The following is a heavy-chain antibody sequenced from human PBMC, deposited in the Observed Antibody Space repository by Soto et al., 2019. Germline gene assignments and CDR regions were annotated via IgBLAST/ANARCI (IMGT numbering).Heavy chain of an antibody. CDR1: GFDFSKYG. V-gene: IGHV3-21*01. Sequence: PGGSLRLSCAASGFDFSKYGLHWVRQTPGKGLEWVSSISANSAHIYYADSVKGRFTTSRDNAKSSLFLQMNSLRAEETAIYYCTRSGDTIWNQDPEPEYWGLGTLVSVSS. J-gene: IGHJ4*02. CDR3: TRSGDTIWNQDPEPEY. D-gene: IGHD1-1*01. CDR2: ISANSAHI.